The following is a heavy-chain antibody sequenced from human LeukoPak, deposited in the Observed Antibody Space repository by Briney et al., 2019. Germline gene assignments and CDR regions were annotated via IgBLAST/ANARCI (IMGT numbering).Heavy chain of an antibody. CDR1: GGTFSSYA. CDR2: IIPIFGTA. Sequence: GASVKVSCKASGGTFSSYAISWVRQAPGQGLEWMGGIIPIFGTANYAQKFQGRVTITADKSTSTAYMELSSLRSEDTAVYYCARDHYYDSSGYPELPDYWGQGTLVTVSS. CDR3: ARDHYYDSSGYPELPDY. J-gene: IGHJ4*02. D-gene: IGHD3-22*01. V-gene: IGHV1-69*06.